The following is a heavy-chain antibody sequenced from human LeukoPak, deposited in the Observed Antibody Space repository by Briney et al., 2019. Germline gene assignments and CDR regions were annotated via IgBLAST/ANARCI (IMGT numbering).Heavy chain of an antibody. V-gene: IGHV1-24*01. D-gene: IGHD3-9*01. CDR1: GYTLTELS. J-gene: IGHJ4*02. Sequence: GASVKVSSKVSGYTLTELSMHWVRQAPGKGLGWMGGFDPEDGETNYVQKPQGTVTMTEDTIPDTACMGLSSVSYEDTAVYYCATPAGDSLRYFYGFRLWGQGTLVTVSS. CDR3: ATPAGDSLRYFYGFRL. CDR2: FDPEDGET.